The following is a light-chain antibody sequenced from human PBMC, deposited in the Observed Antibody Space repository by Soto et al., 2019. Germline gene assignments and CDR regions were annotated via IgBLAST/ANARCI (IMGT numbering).Light chain of an antibody. CDR2: ENS. CDR3: GAGVSSLAGGV. V-gene: IGLV1-51*02. J-gene: IGLJ2*01. Sequence: QSVLTQPPSVSAAPGQKVTISCSGSSSNIGSDYVSWYQQLPGTAPKLLIYENSERPSGIPDRFSGSKSGTSATLGITGLPAGEEADYPCGAGVSSLAGGVFGGGTKLTLL. CDR1: SSNIGSDY.